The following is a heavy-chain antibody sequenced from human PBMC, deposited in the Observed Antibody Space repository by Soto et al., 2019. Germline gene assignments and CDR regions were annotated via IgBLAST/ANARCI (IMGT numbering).Heavy chain of an antibody. V-gene: IGHV4-34*01. J-gene: IGHJ5*02. CDR1: GGSLSGYY. CDR2: INHSAST. D-gene: IGHD6-13*01. CDR3: ARGGGVYSSPSGPKGVDP. Sequence: SETLSRTCAVYGGSLSGYYCSCILQPPGKVLEWIGEINHSASTNYNPSLKSRVTISVDTSKNQFSLKLSSVTAADTAVYYCARGGGVYSSPSGPKGVDPWGKGILVTVS.